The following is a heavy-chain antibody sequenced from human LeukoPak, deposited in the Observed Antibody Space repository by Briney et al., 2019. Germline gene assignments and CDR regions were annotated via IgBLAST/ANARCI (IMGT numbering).Heavy chain of an antibody. CDR1: GFTFNNYG. D-gene: IGHD3-9*01. CDR2: ISYDGSIK. Sequence: GGSLRLSCAGSGFTFNNYGMHWVRQAPGKGLEWVAVISYDGSIKYYADSVKGRFTISRDNSKNTLYLQMDTLRAEDSAVYYCAKVYFDILTGYYRGPNFDYWGRGTLVTVSS. J-gene: IGHJ4*02. CDR3: AKVYFDILTGYYRGPNFDY. V-gene: IGHV3-30*18.